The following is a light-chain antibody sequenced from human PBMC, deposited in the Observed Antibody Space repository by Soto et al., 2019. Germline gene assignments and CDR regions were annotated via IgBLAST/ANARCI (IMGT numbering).Light chain of an antibody. CDR3: SSYTSIITVV. V-gene: IGLV2-14*01. Sequence: QSALTQPASVSGSPGQSITISCTGTSSDVGGYNYVSWYQHHPGKAPKLLIYDVNNRPSGVSDRFSGSKSGSTASLTISGLQTEDEADYYCSSYTSIITVVFGGGTQLTVL. J-gene: IGLJ2*01. CDR2: DVN. CDR1: SSDVGGYNY.